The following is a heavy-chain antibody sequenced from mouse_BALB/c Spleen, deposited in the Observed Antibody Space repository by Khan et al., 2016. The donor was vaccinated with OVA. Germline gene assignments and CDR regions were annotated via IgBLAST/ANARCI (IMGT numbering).Heavy chain of an antibody. CDR2: IYPVTDNP. D-gene: IGHD3-2*02. Sequence: QIQLVQSGAELVRPGASVKLSCKTSGYIFTSYWIHWVKQMSGQGLEWIARIYPVTDNPSSHEKLNDQSTLTADKSSSTAYMQLSSLKSEDDAVYFCAREEAWYYGDDWGQGTTLTGSS. CDR3: AREEAWYYGDD. J-gene: IGHJ2*01. V-gene: IGHV1S132*01. CDR1: GYIFTSYW.